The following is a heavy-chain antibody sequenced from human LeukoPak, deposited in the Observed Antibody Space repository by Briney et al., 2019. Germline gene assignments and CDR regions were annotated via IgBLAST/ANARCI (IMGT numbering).Heavy chain of an antibody. V-gene: IGHV1-69*13. CDR3: ARATRSGYYPWDYYYYGMDV. D-gene: IGHD3-3*01. Sequence: GASVKVSCKASGGTFSSYAISWVRQAPGQGLEWMGGIIPIFGTANYAQKFQGRVTITADESTSTAYMELSSLRSEDTAVYYCARATRSGYYPWDYYYYGMDVWGQGTTVTVSS. CDR2: IIPIFGTA. CDR1: GGTFSSYA. J-gene: IGHJ6*02.